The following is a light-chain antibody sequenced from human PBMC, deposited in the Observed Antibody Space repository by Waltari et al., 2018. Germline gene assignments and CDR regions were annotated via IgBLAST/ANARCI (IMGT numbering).Light chain of an antibody. J-gene: IGLJ2*01. CDR3: SSYISSSTLEV. V-gene: IGLV2-14*03. CDR1: SSDVGAYNY. CDR2: DVS. Sequence: QSALTQPASVSGSPGQSITISCTGTSSDVGAYNYVSWYQQHPGKAPKLMIFDVSNRPSGVSNHFSGSKSGNTASLTISGLQAEDEADYYCSSYISSSTLEVFGGGTSLTVL.